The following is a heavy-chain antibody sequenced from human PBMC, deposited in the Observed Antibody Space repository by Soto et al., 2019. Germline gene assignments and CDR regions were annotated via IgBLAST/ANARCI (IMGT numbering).Heavy chain of an antibody. Sequence: GESLKISCKGSGYSFTSYWIGWVRQMPGKGLEWMGIIYPGDSDTRYSPSFQGQVTISADKSISTAYLQWSSLKASDTAMYYCARHRLERPQNSFVIWAKGQWSPSPQ. CDR3: ARHRLERPQNSFVI. CDR2: IYPGDSDT. J-gene: IGHJ3*02. V-gene: IGHV5-51*01. CDR1: GYSFTSYW. D-gene: IGHD1-1*01.